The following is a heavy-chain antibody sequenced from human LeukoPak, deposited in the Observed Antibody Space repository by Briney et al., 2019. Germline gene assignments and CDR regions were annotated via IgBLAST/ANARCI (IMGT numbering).Heavy chain of an antibody. CDR2: INPTSGAT. V-gene: IGHV1-2*02. D-gene: IGHD2-15*01. CDR3: ARDPSGCGGTCDYFDY. J-gene: IGHJ4*02. Sequence: GASVKVSCRASGYTFTGYYIHWVRQAPGQGLEWVGWINPTSGATTYAQNFQGRVTMTRDTSVNTAYLEPSNLTSDDTAVYSCARDPSGCGGTCDYFDYWGQGTLVAVSS. CDR1: GYTFTGYY.